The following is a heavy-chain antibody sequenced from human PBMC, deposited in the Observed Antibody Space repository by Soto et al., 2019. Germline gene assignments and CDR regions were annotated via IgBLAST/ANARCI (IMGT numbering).Heavy chain of an antibody. Sequence: GGSLRLSCAASGFTFSSYAMSWVRQAPGKGLEWVSAISGSGGSTYYADSVKGRFTISRDNSKNTLYLQMNSLGAEDTAVYYCAKRPYYYDSSGYSGPFDYWGQGTLVTVSS. J-gene: IGHJ4*02. D-gene: IGHD3-22*01. CDR1: GFTFSSYA. CDR3: AKRPYYYDSSGYSGPFDY. CDR2: ISGSGGST. V-gene: IGHV3-23*01.